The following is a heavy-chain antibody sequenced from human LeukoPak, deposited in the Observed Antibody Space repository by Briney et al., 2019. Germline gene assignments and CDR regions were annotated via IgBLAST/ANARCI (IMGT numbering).Heavy chain of an antibody. CDR1: GFTFSSYS. Sequence: GGSLRLSCAASGFTFSSYSMSWIRQAPGKGLEWVSAISGNGENTYYADSVKGRFTISRDNSKNILYLQMSSLRAEDTAIYYWTKKSPYGVRGSWGQGTLVTLSS. D-gene: IGHD2-8*01. V-gene: IGHV3-23*01. J-gene: IGHJ4*02. CDR2: ISGNGENT. CDR3: TKKSPYGVRGS.